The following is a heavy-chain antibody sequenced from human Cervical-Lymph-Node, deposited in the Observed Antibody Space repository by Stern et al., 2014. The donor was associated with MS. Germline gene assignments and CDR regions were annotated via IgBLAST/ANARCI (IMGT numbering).Heavy chain of an antibody. Sequence: QVQLVESGAEVKKPGASVKVSCKVSGYTLTELSMHWVRQAPGKGLEWMGGFDPEDGETLYAQKFQGRVTMTEDTSTDTAYMELSSLRSEDTAVYYCATDRDDFRSGYSAPTKGYGLDVWGQVTTVTVTS. D-gene: IGHD3-3*01. CDR3: ATDRDDFRSGYSAPTKGYGLDV. V-gene: IGHV1-24*01. CDR1: GYTLTELS. J-gene: IGHJ6*02. CDR2: FDPEDGET.